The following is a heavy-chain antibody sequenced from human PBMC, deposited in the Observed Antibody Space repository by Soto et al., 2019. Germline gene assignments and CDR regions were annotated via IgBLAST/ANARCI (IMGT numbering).Heavy chain of an antibody. J-gene: IGHJ4*02. Sequence: ASVKVSCKASGYSFKDHYMHWVRQAPGRGLEWVGIINPSGEHTNYAQQFRGRVAMTRDTSTSTAYMELSSLRSEDTAVYYCARGSGWGYSGYETLDYWGQGTLVTVSS. V-gene: IGHV1-46*02. CDR1: GYSFKDHY. CDR2: INPSGEHT. CDR3: ARGSGWGYSGYETLDY. D-gene: IGHD5-12*01.